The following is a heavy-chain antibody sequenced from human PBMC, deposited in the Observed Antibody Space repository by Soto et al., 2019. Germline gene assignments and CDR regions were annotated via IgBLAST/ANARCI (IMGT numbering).Heavy chain of an antibody. CDR1: GFTYSSHS. J-gene: IGHJ4*02. Sequence: QVQLVESGGGVVQPGRSLRLSCAASGFTYSSHSMHWVRQAPGKGLEWVAVISYDGGSKDYADSVKGRFTISRDNSKDTLYVQMNSPKPEDTAVYYCARDGMGVLDYWGQGTLVTVSS. D-gene: IGHD1-1*01. CDR3: ARDGMGVLDY. CDR2: ISYDGGSK. V-gene: IGHV3-30*04.